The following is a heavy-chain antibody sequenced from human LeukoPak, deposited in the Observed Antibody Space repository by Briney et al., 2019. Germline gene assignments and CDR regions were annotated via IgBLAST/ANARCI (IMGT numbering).Heavy chain of an antibody. V-gene: IGHV3-74*01. CDR3: AAKQWLAPPPDS. Sequence: GGALRLSCAASGFTFSKYWMLWVRQAPGKGLESVSRINTDGTVTTYADSVKGRFTVSRDNADNTMFLQMNSVRDEDPAVYYCAAKQWLAPPPDSWGQGTPVTVSS. J-gene: IGHJ4*02. CDR1: GFTFSKYW. CDR2: INTDGTVT. D-gene: IGHD6-19*01.